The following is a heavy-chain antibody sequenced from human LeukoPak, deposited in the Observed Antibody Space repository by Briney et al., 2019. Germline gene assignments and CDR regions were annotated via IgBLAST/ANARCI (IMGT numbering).Heavy chain of an antibody. V-gene: IGHV3-23*01. CDR1: GFTFSSYV. J-gene: IGHJ5*02. CDR3: AEVMATSTT. D-gene: IGHD5-24*01. CDR2: ISGSGDST. Sequence: GGSLRLSCAASGFTFSSYVMSWVRQAPGKGLEWVSGISGSGDSTYYADSVKGRFTISRDNSKNTLYLQMNSLRVEDTAVYYCAEVMATSTTWGQGTLVTVSS.